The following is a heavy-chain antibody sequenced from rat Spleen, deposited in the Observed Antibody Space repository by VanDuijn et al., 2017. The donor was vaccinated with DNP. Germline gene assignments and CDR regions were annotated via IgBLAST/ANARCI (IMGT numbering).Heavy chain of an antibody. J-gene: IGHJ3*01. V-gene: IGHV3-1*01. CDR2: ISYSGGT. CDR1: SYSITSNY. CDR3: ARWVRYFDS. D-gene: IGHD2-1*01. Sequence: EVQLQESGPGLVKPSQSLSLTCSVTSYSITSNYWGWIRKFPGNKMEYLGYISYSGGTNYNPSLKSRISITRDTSKNQFFLHLNSLITEDTATYYCARWVRYFDSWGQGTLVTVSS.